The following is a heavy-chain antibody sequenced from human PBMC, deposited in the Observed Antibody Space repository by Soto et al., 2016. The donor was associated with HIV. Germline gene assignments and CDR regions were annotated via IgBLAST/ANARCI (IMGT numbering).Heavy chain of an antibody. CDR3: ARDRPGYSDRTGSSGVGYFEN. V-gene: IGHV3-66*01. CDR2: IYSGGNT. D-gene: IGHD3-22*01. Sequence: EVQLVESGRGLVQPGGSLRLSCAASGFTVSSSYMSWVRQTPGKGLEWVSVIYSGGNTYYANSVAGRFTTSRDNSNNILFLQMNSLRAEDTAVYFCARDRPGYSDRTGSSGVGYFENWGQGNLVTVSS. CDR1: GFTVSSSY. J-gene: IGHJ4*02.